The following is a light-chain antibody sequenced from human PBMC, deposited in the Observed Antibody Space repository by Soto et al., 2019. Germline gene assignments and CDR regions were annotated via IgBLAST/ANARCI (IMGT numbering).Light chain of an antibody. CDR1: QSVSNY. J-gene: IGKJ4*02. V-gene: IGKV3-11*01. CDR3: QQRSNWLT. CDR2: DAS. Sequence: EIVLTQSPATLSLSPGDRATLSCRASQSVSNYLAWYQQKPGQAPRLLLYDASNRATGIPARFSGGGSGTDFTLTISSLAPEDFAVYYCQQRSNWLTFRGGTTAEIK.